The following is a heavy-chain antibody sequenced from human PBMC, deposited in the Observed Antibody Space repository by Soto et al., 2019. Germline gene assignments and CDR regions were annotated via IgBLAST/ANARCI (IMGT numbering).Heavy chain of an antibody. J-gene: IGHJ4*02. CDR3: ATRHTVVVAATRGDYLDY. CDR2: ISGSGGST. V-gene: IGHV3-23*01. Sequence: GGSLRLSCAASGFTFSSYAMRWVRQAPGKGLEWVSAISGSGGSTYYADSVKGRFTISRDNSKNTLYLQMNSLRAEDTAVYYCATRHTVVVAATRGDYLDYWGQGTLVTVSS. CDR1: GFTFSSYA. D-gene: IGHD2-15*01.